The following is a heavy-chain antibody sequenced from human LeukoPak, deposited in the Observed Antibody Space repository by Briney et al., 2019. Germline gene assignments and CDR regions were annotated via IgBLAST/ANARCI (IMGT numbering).Heavy chain of an antibody. J-gene: IGHJ4*02. V-gene: IGHV3-33*06. Sequence: PGGSLRLSCAASGFTFSSYGMHWVRQAPGKGLEWVAVIWYDGSNKYYADSVRGRFTISRDNSKSTVYLQMNSLTADDTALYYCAKETGGDWGYFEYWGQGILVTVSS. CDR3: AKETGGDWGYFEY. CDR1: GFTFSSYG. CDR2: IWYDGSNK. D-gene: IGHD2-21*01.